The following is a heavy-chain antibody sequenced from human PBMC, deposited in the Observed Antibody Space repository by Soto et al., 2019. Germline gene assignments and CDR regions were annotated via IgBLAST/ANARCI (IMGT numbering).Heavy chain of an antibody. V-gene: IGHV3-30-3*01. D-gene: IGHD2-15*01. CDR3: ATSTPRHYYYGMDV. J-gene: IGHJ6*02. Sequence: GGSLSLSCAASGFTFSSYAMHWVRQAPGKGLEWVAVISYDGSNKYYADSVKGRFTISRDNSKNTLYLQMNSLRAEDTAVYYCATSTPRHYYYGMDVWGQGTTVTVSS. CDR1: GFTFSSYA. CDR2: ISYDGSNK.